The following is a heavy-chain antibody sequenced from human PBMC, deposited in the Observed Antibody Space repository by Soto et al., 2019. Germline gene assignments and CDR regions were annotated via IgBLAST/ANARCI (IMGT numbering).Heavy chain of an antibody. CDR3: ARGGPDGSYYGMDV. Sequence: SETLSLTCAVSGGSISSGGYSWSWIRQPPGKGLEWIGYIYHSGSTYYNPSLKSRVTISVDRSKNQFSLKLSSVTAADTAVYYCARGGPDGSYYGMDVWGQGTTVTVSS. CDR1: GGSISSGGYS. V-gene: IGHV4-30-2*01. D-gene: IGHD2-2*03. CDR2: IYHSGST. J-gene: IGHJ6*02.